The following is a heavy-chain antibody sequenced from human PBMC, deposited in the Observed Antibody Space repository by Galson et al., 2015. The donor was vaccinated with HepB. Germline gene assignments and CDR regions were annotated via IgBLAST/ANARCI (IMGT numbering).Heavy chain of an antibody. CDR1: GYTFTTSY. V-gene: IGHV1-46*01. Sequence: SVKVSCKASGYTFTTSYMHWVRQAPGQGLEWMGIIDPSGGSTSYAQKFQGRVTMTRDTSTSTVYMELSSLRSEDRAVYYCARGGYCSNIRCGVDVWAKGLRSPSP. CDR3: ARGGYCSNIRCGVDV. CDR2: IDPSGGST. D-gene: IGHD2-2*01. J-gene: IGHJ6*02.